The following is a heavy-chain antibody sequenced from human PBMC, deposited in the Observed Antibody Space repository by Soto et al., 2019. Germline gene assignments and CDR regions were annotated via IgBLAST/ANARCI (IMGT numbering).Heavy chain of an antibody. D-gene: IGHD3-22*01. V-gene: IGHV4-39*01. Sequence: SETMSLTCTASGGTINNNDHYWGWVRQPPGKGLEWVGNIDYSGSTYYKPSLKSRVTISVDTSKNQFSLKLSSVTAADTAVYYCARRDIWYYDRSGYSPFDHWGQGTLVTVS. CDR3: ARRDIWYYDRSGYSPFDH. J-gene: IGHJ4*02. CDR2: IDYSGST. CDR1: GGTINNNDHY.